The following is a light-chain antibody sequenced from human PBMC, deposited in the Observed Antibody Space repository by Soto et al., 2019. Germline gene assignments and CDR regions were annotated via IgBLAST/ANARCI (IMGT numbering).Light chain of an antibody. V-gene: IGKV3-20*01. CDR1: QSVSSSY. Sequence: EIVLTQSPGTLSLSPGERVTLSCRASQSVSSSYLAWYQQKTGQPPRLLIYAASSRATGIPDRFSGSGSGTDFTLTISRLEPEDFAVYYCQQYGGSFLTFGQGTRLEIK. CDR3: QQYGGSFLT. J-gene: IGKJ5*01. CDR2: AAS.